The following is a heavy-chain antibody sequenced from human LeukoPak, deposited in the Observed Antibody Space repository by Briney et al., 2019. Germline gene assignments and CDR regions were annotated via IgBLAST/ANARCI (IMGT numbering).Heavy chain of an antibody. V-gene: IGHV4-61*05. Sequence: SETLSLTCTVSGGSISSSSYYWGWIRQPPGKGLEWIGYIYYSGSTNYNPSLKSRVTISVDTSKNQFPLKLSSVTAADTAVYYCARGRSSMVRGYYYYYMGVWGKGTTVTISS. CDR3: ARGRSSMVRGYYYYYMGV. CDR2: IYYSGST. CDR1: GGSISSSSYY. D-gene: IGHD3-10*01. J-gene: IGHJ6*03.